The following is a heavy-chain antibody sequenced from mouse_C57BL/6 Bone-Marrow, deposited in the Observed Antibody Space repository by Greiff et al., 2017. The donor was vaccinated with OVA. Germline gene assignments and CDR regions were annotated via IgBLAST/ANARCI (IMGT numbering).Heavy chain of an antibody. Sequence: QVQLQPPGAELVKPGASVKLSCKASGYTFTSYWMHWVKQRPGQGLEWIGMIHPNSGSTNYNEKFKSKATLTVDKSSSTAYMQLSSLTSEDSAVYYCASESLYDFFDYWGQGTTLTVSS. CDR1: GYTFTSYW. J-gene: IGHJ2*01. D-gene: IGHD2-3*01. V-gene: IGHV1-64*01. CDR3: ASESLYDFFDY. CDR2: IHPNSGST.